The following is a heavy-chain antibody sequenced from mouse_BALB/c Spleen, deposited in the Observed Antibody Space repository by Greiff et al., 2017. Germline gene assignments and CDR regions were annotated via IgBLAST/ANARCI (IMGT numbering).Heavy chain of an antibody. V-gene: IGHV1S22*01. CDR3: TRGYGRAMDY. Sequence: LQQPGSELVRPGASVKLSCKASGYTFTSYWMHWVKQRHGQGLEWIGNIYPGSGSTNYDEKFKSKGTVTVDTSSSTAYMHLSSLTSEDSAVCYCTRGYGRAMDYWGQGTSVTVSS. CDR2: IYPGSGST. CDR1: GYTFTSYW. J-gene: IGHJ4*01. D-gene: IGHD3-1*01.